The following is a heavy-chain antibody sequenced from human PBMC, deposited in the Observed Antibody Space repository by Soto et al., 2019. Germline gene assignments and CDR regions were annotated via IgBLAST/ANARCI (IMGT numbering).Heavy chain of an antibody. D-gene: IGHD6-13*01. V-gene: IGHV3-23*01. CDR1: GFTFSSHA. CDR2: LSDSGGST. J-gene: IGHJ4*02. CDR3: AKVSRSWYSVFFDL. Sequence: EVQLLESGGGLVQPGGSLRLSCTASGFTFSSHAMTWVRQAPGKGLEWVSGLSDSGGSTYYADSVKGRFTISRDNSMNTLYLQMNTRRAEDTAVYYCAKVSRSWYSVFFDLWGQGTLVTVSS.